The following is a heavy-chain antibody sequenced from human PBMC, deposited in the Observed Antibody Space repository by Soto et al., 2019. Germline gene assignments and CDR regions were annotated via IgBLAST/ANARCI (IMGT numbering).Heavy chain of an antibody. J-gene: IGHJ4*02. V-gene: IGHV4-39*01. CDR2: IYYSGST. CDR1: GGSISSSSYY. Sequence: SEALSLTCTVSGGSISSSSYYWGWIRQPPGKGLEWIGSIYYSGSTYYNPSLKSRVTISVDTSKNQFSLKLSSVTAADTAVYYCASRGIVATLNFDYWGQGTLVTVSS. CDR3: ASRGIVATLNFDY. D-gene: IGHD5-12*01.